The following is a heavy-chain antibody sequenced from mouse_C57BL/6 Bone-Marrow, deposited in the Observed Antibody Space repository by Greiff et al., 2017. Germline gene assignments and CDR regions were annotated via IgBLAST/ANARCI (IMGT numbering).Heavy chain of an antibody. CDR2: FYPGDGDT. CDR3: AREATPDY. J-gene: IGHJ2*01. V-gene: IGHV1-82*01. Sequence: VKLVESGPELVKPGASVKISCKASGYAFSSSWMNWVKQRPGKGLEWIGRFYPGDGDTNYNGKFKGKATLTADKSSSTAYMELSSLTSEDSAVCFYAREATPDYWGQGTTLTVSS. CDR1: GYAFSSSW. D-gene: IGHD3-2*02.